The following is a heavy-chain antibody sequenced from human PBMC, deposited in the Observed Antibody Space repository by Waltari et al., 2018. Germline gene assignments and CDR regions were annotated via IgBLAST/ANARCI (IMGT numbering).Heavy chain of an antibody. CDR2: IYYRGNT. CDR1: GGSIGSSNTY. Sequence: QLQLQESGPGLVKPSETLSLTCTVPGGSIGSSNTYWGWIRQPPGKGLEWIGSIYYRGNTYYNPSLKSRVTISVDTSKNQFSLRLSSATAADTAVYYCARSGTYRGYFDYWGQGTLVTVSS. CDR3: ARSGTYRGYFDY. J-gene: IGHJ4*02. D-gene: IGHD1-26*01. V-gene: IGHV4-39*01.